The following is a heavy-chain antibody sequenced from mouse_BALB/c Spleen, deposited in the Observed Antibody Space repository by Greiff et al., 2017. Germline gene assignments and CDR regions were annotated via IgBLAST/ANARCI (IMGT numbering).Heavy chain of an antibody. V-gene: IGHV2-6-7*01. CDR1: GFSLTGYG. J-gene: IGHJ4*01. CDR3: AREGNYVVYAMDY. CDR2: IWGDGST. D-gene: IGHD2-1*01. Sequence: QVQLQQSGPGLVAPSQSLSITCTVSGFSLTGYGVNWVRQPPGKGLEWLGMIWGDGSTDYNSALKSRLSISKDNSKSQVFLKMNSLQTDDTARYYCAREGNYVVYAMDYWGQGTSVTVSS.